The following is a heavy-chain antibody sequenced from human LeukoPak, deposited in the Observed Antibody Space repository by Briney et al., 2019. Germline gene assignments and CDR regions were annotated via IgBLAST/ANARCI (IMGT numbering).Heavy chain of an antibody. CDR1: GFTFNNYA. CDR3: ARFSGRN. Sequence: GGSLRLSCAASGFTFNNYAMTWVRQAPGKGLEWVANIKQDGSAKYYVDSVKGRFTISRDNAKNSLYLQMGSLRAEDTAVYYCARFSGRNWGQGTLVTVSS. D-gene: IGHD2-15*01. CDR2: IKQDGSAK. V-gene: IGHV3-7*01. J-gene: IGHJ4*02.